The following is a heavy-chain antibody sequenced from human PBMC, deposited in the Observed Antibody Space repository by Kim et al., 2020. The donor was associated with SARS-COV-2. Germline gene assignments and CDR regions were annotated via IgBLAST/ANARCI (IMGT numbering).Heavy chain of an antibody. Sequence: GKGRFRITRDNAKNSLYLQMNSRRAEDTAVYYCAREGGGSSGWSWFDHWGQGTLVTVSS. J-gene: IGHJ5*02. V-gene: IGHV3-21*01. D-gene: IGHD6-19*01. CDR3: AREGGGSSGWSWFDH.